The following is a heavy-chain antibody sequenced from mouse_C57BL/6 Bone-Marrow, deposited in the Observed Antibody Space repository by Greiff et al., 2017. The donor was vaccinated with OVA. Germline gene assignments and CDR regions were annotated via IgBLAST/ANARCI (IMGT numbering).Heavy chain of an antibody. CDR3: TRGYSNLKTWFAY. CDR2: IYPGHSDT. Sequence: VQLQQSGTVLARPGASVKMSCKPSGYTFTSYWMHWVKQRPGQGLEWIGAIYPGHSDTSYNQKFKGKAKLTAVTSASTAYMELSSLTNEDSAVYYCTRGYSNLKTWFAYWGQGTLVTVSA. J-gene: IGHJ3*01. D-gene: IGHD2-5*01. V-gene: IGHV1-5*01. CDR1: GYTFTSYW.